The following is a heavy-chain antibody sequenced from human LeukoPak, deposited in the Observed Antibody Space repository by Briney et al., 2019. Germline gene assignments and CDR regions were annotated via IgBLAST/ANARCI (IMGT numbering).Heavy chain of an antibody. Sequence: GRSLRLSCAASGFTFSSYGMHWVRQAPGKGLEWVAVIWYDGSNKYYADSVKGRFTISRDNSKNTLYLQMNSLRAEDTAVYYCARPGEYQLLFGVYYWGQGTLVTVSS. CDR3: ARPGEYQLLFGVYY. CDR2: IWYDGSNK. CDR1: GFTFSSYG. J-gene: IGHJ4*02. D-gene: IGHD2-2*01. V-gene: IGHV3-33*01.